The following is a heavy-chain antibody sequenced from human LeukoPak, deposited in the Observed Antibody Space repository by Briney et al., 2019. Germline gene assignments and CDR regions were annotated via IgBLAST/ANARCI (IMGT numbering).Heavy chain of an antibody. CDR3: ARELEFELPYPSPHYHPDFYLHV. J-gene: IGHJ6*03. D-gene: IGHD2-2*02. Sequence: PSQTLSPTCRLSLGSISSAKHNSTSIWRPPGKRLGWIGRIYTFGSTTYNPPLKNRVTTSLYMSTNQFSLKLTSVAAADTALYYCARELEFELPYPSPHYHPDFYLHVWGKGTPVIVSS. CDR1: LGSISSAKHN. CDR2: IYTFGST. V-gene: IGHV4-61*02.